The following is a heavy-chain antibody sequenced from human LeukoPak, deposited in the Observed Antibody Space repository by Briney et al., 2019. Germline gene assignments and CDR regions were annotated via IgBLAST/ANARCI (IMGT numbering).Heavy chain of an antibody. J-gene: IGHJ4*02. CDR3: ARDSAMVRGVIDY. D-gene: IGHD3-10*01. V-gene: IGHV3-48*03. Sequence: PGGSLRLSCAASGFTFSGYEMNWVRQAPGKGLEGGSYISSSGSTISYADSVKGRFTISRDNAKNSLYLQMNSLRAEDTAVYYCARDSAMVRGVIDYWGQGTLVAVSS. CDR2: ISSSGSTI. CDR1: GFTFSGYE.